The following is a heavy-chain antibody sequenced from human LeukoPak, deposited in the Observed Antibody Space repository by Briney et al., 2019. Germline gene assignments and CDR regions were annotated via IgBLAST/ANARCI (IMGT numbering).Heavy chain of an antibody. D-gene: IGHD4-17*01. CDR3: ARGTMTTVTYYFDY. Sequence: KPSETLSLTCAVYGGSFSGYYWSWIRQPPGKGLEWIGEINHSGSTNYNPSLKSRVNISVDTSKNQFSLKLSSVTAADTAVYYCARGTMTTVTYYFDYWGQGTLVTVSS. CDR2: INHSGST. J-gene: IGHJ4*02. CDR1: GGSFSGYY. V-gene: IGHV4-34*01.